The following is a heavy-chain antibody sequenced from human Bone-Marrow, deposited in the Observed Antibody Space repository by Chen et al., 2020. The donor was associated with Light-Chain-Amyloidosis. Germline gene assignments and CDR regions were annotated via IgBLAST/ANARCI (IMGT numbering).Heavy chain of an antibody. D-gene: IGHD5-12*01. J-gene: IGHJ4*02. CDR1: GYTFPNYW. V-gene: IGHV5-51*01. CDR3: ARRRDGYNFDY. Sequence: EVQLEQSGPEVKKPGEALKIAGKGSGYTFPNYWIGWLRQMPGKGLEWMGVIYPDDSDARSSPSFEGQVTISADKSITTAYLQWRSLKASDTAMYYCARRRDGYNFDYWGQGTLVTVSS. CDR2: IYPDDSDA.